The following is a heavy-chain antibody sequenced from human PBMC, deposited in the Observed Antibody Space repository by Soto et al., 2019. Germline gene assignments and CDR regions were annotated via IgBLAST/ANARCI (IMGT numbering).Heavy chain of an antibody. V-gene: IGHV1-69*08. CDR3: AREAQQLVRKCYYGMDV. J-gene: IGHJ6*02. CDR2: IIPILGIA. D-gene: IGHD6-13*01. Sequence: QVQLVQSGAEVKKPGSSVKVSCKASGGTFSSYTISWVRQAPGQGLEWMGRIIPILGIANYAQKFQGRVTITADKATSTDDMELGSLGSEDAAVYYCAREAQQLVRKCYYGMDVWGQGTTVTVSS. CDR1: GGTFSSYT.